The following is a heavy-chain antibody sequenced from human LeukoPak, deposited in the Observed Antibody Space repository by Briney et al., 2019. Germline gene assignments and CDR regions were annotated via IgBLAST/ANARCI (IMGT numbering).Heavy chain of an antibody. CDR1: GFTFSSYA. Sequence: GGSLRLSCAASGFTFSSYAMSWVRQAPGKGLEWVSTISGSGYSTYYADSVKGRFTISRDNSKNTLYLQMNSLRAEDTAIYYCAKDPPGSYYGYRYFDYWGQGTLVTVSS. CDR3: AKDPPGSYYGYRYFDY. J-gene: IGHJ4*02. CDR2: ISGSGYST. D-gene: IGHD1-26*01. V-gene: IGHV3-23*01.